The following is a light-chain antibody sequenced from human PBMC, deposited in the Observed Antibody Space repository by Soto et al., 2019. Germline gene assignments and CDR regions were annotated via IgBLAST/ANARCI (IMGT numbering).Light chain of an antibody. CDR3: QQYNSPMYT. CDR2: KAS. CDR1: QSISSG. V-gene: IGKV1-5*03. Sequence: DIQMTQSPSTLSASVGDRVTITCRASQSISSGLAWYQQKPGKAPKLLIYKASSLESGVPSRFSGSGSGTEFTLTISSLHPDDFATYYCQQYNSPMYTFGQGTKLQIK. J-gene: IGKJ2*01.